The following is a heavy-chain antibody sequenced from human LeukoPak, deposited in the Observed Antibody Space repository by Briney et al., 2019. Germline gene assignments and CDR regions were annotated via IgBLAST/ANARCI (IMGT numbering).Heavy chain of an antibody. CDR3: ARDGGYHSSGPFDY. V-gene: IGHV3-33*01. J-gene: IGHJ4*02. CDR2: IWYDGSDE. CDR1: GFTFSSHG. D-gene: IGHD3-22*01. Sequence: PGGSLRLSCAASGFTFSSHGMHWVRQAPGKGLEWVSIIWYDGSDEYYADSVKGRFTISRDNSKNTLYLQMNSLRAEYAAVYYCARDGGYHSSGPFDYWGQGTLVTVSS.